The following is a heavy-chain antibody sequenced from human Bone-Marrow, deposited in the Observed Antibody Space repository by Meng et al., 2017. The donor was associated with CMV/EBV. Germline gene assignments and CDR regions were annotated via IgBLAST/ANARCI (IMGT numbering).Heavy chain of an antibody. D-gene: IGHD2-21*01. CDR2: IYSGGST. V-gene: IGHV3-66*02. CDR1: GFTVSSNY. J-gene: IGHJ4*02. Sequence: GESLKISCAASGFTVSSNYMSWVRQAPGKGLEWVSVIYSGGSTYYADSVKGRFTVSRDNSKNTLHLQMDSLTAEDTAVYYCARGGGAYCGGDCTRTLDYWGEGRLVTASS. CDR3: ARGGGAYCGGDCTRTLDY.